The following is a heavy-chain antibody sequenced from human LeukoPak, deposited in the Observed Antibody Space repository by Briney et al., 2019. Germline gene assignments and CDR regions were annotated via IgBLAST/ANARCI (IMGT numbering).Heavy chain of an antibody. J-gene: IGHJ4*02. V-gene: IGHV1-2*06. CDR1: GYTFTGYY. Sequence: ASVKVSCKASGYTFTGYYMHWVRQAPGQGLEWMGRINPNTGGTNYVQKFQGRVTMTRDTSISTAYMELSRLRSDDTAVYYCARILQSGSYYSDYWGQGTLVSVSS. CDR3: ARILQSGSYYSDY. D-gene: IGHD1-26*01. CDR2: INPNTGGT.